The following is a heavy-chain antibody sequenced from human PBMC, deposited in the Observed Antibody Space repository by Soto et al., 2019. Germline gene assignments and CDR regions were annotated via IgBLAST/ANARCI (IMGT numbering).Heavy chain of an antibody. D-gene: IGHD1-7*01. CDR1: GGSISSSSW. CDR3: TTSHAGELNN. J-gene: IGHJ4*02. CDR2: IFESGST. Sequence: QVQLQESGPGLVKPSGTLSLTCAVSGGSISSSSWWTWVRQSPGKGLGWIDEIFESGSTNYNPSLKSRLTMSVDKSKNQFSLNLSSLTAADTAVYFCTTSHAGELNNWGQGTLVTVSS. V-gene: IGHV4-4*02.